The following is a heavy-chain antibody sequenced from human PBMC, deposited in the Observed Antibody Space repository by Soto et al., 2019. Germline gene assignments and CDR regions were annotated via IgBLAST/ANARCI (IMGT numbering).Heavy chain of an antibody. CDR2: ITGSGGST. V-gene: IGHV3-23*01. CDR1: GFTFSTYA. D-gene: IGHD4-17*01. J-gene: IGHJ4*02. Sequence: PGGSLGHSCAASGFTFSTYAMIWVRQAPGKWLEWVSVITGSGGSTYYADSVKGRFTISRDTSKNTLFLQMNSLRAEDTAVYYCAKDRYGDYGGIDYWGQGTMVTVSS. CDR3: AKDRYGDYGGIDY.